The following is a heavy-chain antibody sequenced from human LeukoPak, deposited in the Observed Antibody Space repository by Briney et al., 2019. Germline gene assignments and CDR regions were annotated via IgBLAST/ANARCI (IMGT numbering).Heavy chain of an antibody. CDR2: IKQDGSEK. CDR3: ARGKGWIDP. J-gene: IGHJ5*02. Sequence: GGSLRLSCAASGFTFSSYWMSWVRQAPGKGLEWVANIKQDGSEKYYVDSVKGRFTISRDNAKNSVYLQMNNLRVEEMAVYYCARGKGWIDPWGQGTLVTVSS. V-gene: IGHV3-7*01. CDR1: GFTFSSYW.